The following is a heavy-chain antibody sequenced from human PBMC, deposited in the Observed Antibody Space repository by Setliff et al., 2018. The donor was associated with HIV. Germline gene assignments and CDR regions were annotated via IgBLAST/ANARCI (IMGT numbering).Heavy chain of an antibody. CDR3: ARDLVAVANTFYYYYMDV. J-gene: IGHJ6*03. D-gene: IGHD6-19*01. CDR1: GYTFTGYY. CDR2: INPNSGGT. Sequence: ASVKVSCKASGYTFTGYYMHWVRQAPGQGLEWMGWINPNSGGTNYAQNFQGRVTMTRDTSTSTAYMELSRLRSDDTAVYYCARDLVAVANTFYYYYMDVWGKGTTVTVSS. V-gene: IGHV1-2*02.